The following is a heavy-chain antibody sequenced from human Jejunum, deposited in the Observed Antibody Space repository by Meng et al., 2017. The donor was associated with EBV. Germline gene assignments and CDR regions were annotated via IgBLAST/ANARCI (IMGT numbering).Heavy chain of an antibody. Sequence: QVELVQSGAEVKRPGSSGKVSCKASGGTFSSYVINWVRQAPGQGLEWMGGIIPIFGRTNYALEFQDRVTITADKFTSTVYMEMSSLKSEDTAVYYCARDQGRDYDSSTYYTHWGRGTLVTVSS. CDR2: IIPIFGRT. J-gene: IGHJ4*02. CDR3: ARDQGRDYDSSTYYTH. D-gene: IGHD3-22*01. V-gene: IGHV1-69*06. CDR1: GGTFSSYV.